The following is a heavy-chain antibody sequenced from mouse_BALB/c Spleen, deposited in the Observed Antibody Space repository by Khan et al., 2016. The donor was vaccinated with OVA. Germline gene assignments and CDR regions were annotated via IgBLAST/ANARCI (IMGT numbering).Heavy chain of an antibody. Sequence: QVQLKESGPGLVAPSQSLSITCTVSGFSLTKYGVSWVRQPPGKGLEWLGVIWGDGSTNYHSTLISRLSISKDNSKCQVFLKLNSLQTDDTATYYWAKDMMKTRYYAMDYWGQGTSVTVSS. CDR2: IWGDGST. D-gene: IGHD2-3*01. V-gene: IGHV2-3*01. J-gene: IGHJ4*01. CDR1: GFSLTKYG. CDR3: AKDMMKTRYYAMDY.